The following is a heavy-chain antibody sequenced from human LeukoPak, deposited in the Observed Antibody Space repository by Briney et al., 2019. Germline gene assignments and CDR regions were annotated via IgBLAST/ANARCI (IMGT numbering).Heavy chain of an antibody. CDR3: ARILVRGVNPLGY. CDR2: INTNTGNP. CDR1: GYIFTSFA. V-gene: IGHV7-4-1*02. Sequence: ASVKVSCKASGYIFTSFAMHWVRQAPGQGLEWMGWINTNTGNPTYVQGFTGRFVFSLDTSVSTAYLQISSLKAEDTAVYFCARILVRGVNPLGYWGQGTLVTVSS. D-gene: IGHD3-10*01. J-gene: IGHJ4*02.